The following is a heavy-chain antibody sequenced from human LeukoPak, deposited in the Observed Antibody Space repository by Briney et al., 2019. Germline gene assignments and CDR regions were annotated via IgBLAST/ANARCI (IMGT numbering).Heavy chain of an antibody. CDR3: ARDAQSGAFSDFDY. Sequence: QPGGSLRLSCAASGFTFGNYAIHWVRQVPGEGLEWVAIITHNGGTQYYADSVKGRFTISRDNSQSTVFLQMNSLRPEDTAVYYCARDAQSGAFSDFDYCGQGTLVTVSS. CDR1: GFTFGNYA. CDR2: ITHNGGTQ. D-gene: IGHD1-26*01. V-gene: IGHV3-30-3*01. J-gene: IGHJ4*02.